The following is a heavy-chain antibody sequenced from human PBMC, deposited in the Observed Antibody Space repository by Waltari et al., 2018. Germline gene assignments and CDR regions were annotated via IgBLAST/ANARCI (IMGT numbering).Heavy chain of an antibody. J-gene: IGHJ5*02. Sequence: QVQLVESGGGVVQPGGSLRLSCAASGFTFSSYGMHWVRQAPGKGRGWVAVIRDDGSNKYYADAVNGRFTISRDNSKNTLYLQMNSLRAEDTAVYYCAKDAIFEWFDPWGQGTLVTVSS. CDR1: GFTFSSYG. V-gene: IGHV3-30*02. CDR2: IRDDGSNK. D-gene: IGHD3-3*01. CDR3: AKDAIFEWFDP.